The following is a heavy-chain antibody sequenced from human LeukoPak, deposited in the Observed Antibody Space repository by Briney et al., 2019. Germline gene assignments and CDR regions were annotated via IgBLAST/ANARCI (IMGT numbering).Heavy chain of an antibody. CDR2: ISYDGSNE. J-gene: IGHJ3*01. D-gene: IGHD4-23*01. CDR3: AKDWRWQLPIYGFNV. V-gene: IGHV3-30*18. Sequence: PGVSLRLSCAASGFIFSGYGIHWVRQAPGKGLEWVAFISYDGSNEYYADSVKGRFTTSRDNSKNTLYLQMNSLGAEDTAVYYCAKDWRWQLPIYGFNVWGQGTMVTVSS. CDR1: GFIFSGYG.